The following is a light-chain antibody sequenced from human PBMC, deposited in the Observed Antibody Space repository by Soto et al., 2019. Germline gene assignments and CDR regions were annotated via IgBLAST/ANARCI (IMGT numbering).Light chain of an antibody. Sequence: EIVMTQSPATLSVSPGERATLSCRASQSVSSNLAWYQQKPGQAPRLLIYAASTRATGIPARFSGSGSGTEFTLTISSLQSEDFAVYYCQQYNNWPPWKFGQGTKVEI. V-gene: IGKV3-15*01. CDR1: QSVSSN. CDR3: QQYNNWPPWK. CDR2: AAS. J-gene: IGKJ1*01.